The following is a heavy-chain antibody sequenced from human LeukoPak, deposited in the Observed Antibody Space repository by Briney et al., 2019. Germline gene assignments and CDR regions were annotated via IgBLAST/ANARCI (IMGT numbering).Heavy chain of an antibody. CDR2: ISAYNGNT. CDR1: GYTFTSYG. D-gene: IGHD6-6*01. Sequence: ASVKVSCKASGYTFTSYGISWVRQAPGQGLEWMGSISAYNGNTNYAQKLQGRVTMTTDTSTSTAYMELRSLRSDDTAVYYCARDLIVQSKAARLGDKYFDYWGQGTLVTVSS. V-gene: IGHV1-18*01. J-gene: IGHJ4*02. CDR3: ARDLIVQSKAARLGDKYFDY.